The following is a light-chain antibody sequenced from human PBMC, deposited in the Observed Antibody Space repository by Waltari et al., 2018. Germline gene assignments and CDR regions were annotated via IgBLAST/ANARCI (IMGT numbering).Light chain of an antibody. CDR1: SSDVGGYNY. J-gene: IGLJ3*02. V-gene: IGLV2-11*01. Sequence: QSALTQPRSVSGSPGQSVTISCTGTSSDVGGYNYVSWYQQHPGKAPKLMIYDVSKRPSGVLDRFSGSKSGNTASLTISGLQAEDEADYYCCSYAGSSWVFGGGTKLTVL. CDR2: DVS. CDR3: CSYAGSSWV.